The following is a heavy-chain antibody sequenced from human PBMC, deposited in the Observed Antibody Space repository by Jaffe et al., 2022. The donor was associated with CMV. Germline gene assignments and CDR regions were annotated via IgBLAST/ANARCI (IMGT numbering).Heavy chain of an antibody. D-gene: IGHD3-22*01. CDR3: AKDLWDSSGYEYYYYGMDV. CDR1: GFTFSSYG. V-gene: IGHV3-30*18. CDR2: ISYDGSNK. Sequence: QVQLVESGGGVVQPGRSLRLSCAASGFTFSSYGMHWVRQAPGKGLEWVAVISYDGSNKYYADSVKGRFTISRDNSKNTLYLQMNSLRAEDTAVYYCAKDLWDSSGYEYYYYGMDVWGQGTTVTVSS. J-gene: IGHJ6*02.